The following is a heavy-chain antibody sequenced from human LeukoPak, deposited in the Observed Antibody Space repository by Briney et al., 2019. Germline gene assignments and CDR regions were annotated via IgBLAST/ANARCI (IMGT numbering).Heavy chain of an antibody. CDR2: IYPGDSDT. CDR3: ARQSVRWEPHDAFDI. V-gene: IGHV5-51*01. CDR1: GYSFTSYW. Sequence: GESLKISCKGSGYSFTSYWIGWVRQMPGKGLEWMGIIYPGDSDTRYSPSFQGQVTISADKSISTAYLQWSSLKASDTAMYYCARQSVRWEPHDAFDIWGQGTTVTVSS. D-gene: IGHD1-26*01. J-gene: IGHJ3*02.